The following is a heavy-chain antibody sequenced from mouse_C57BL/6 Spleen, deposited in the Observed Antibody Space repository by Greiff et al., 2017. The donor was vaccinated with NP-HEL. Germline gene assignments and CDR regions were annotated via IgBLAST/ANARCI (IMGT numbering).Heavy chain of an antibody. J-gene: IGHJ4*01. D-gene: IGHD3-2*02. CDR1: GYAFSSYW. V-gene: IGHV1-80*01. Sequence: QVQLKESGAELVKPGASVKISCKASGYAFSSYWMNWVKQRPGKGLEWIGQIYPGDGDTNYNGKFKGKATLTADKSSSTAYMQLSSLTSEDSAVYFCARGTAQAHAMDYWGQGTSVTVSS. CDR2: IYPGDGDT. CDR3: ARGTAQAHAMDY.